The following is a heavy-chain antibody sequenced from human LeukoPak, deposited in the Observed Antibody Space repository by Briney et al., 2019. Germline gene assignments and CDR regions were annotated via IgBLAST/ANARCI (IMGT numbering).Heavy chain of an antibody. Sequence: PGGSLRLSCAASGFTFDDYTMHWVRQAPGKGLEWVSLISWDGGSTYYADSVKGRFTISRDNSKNSLYLQMNSLRTEDTALYYCARGPPHDYGYFDYWGQGTLVTVSS. CDR2: ISWDGGST. V-gene: IGHV3-43*01. CDR1: GFTFDDYT. J-gene: IGHJ4*02. CDR3: ARGPPHDYGYFDY. D-gene: IGHD4-17*01.